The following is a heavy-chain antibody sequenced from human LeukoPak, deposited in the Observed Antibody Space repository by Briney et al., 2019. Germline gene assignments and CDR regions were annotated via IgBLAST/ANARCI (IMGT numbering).Heavy chain of an antibody. Sequence: PSETLSLTCTVSGGSISSGGYYWNWIRQHPGKGLEWIGYIYYSGSTNYNPSLKSRVTISVDTSKTQFSLKLSSVTAADTAVYYCARSQTTFGGVIAQLDYWGQGTLVTVSS. D-gene: IGHD3-16*02. V-gene: IGHV4-31*03. CDR1: GGSISSGGYY. CDR2: IYYSGST. CDR3: ARSQTTFGGVIAQLDY. J-gene: IGHJ4*02.